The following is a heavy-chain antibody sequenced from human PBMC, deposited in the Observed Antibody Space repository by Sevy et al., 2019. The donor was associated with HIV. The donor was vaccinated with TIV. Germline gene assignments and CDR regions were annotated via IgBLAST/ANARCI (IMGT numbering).Heavy chain of an antibody. CDR1: GDSVSSNSAA. CDR3: ARDRWYYYGSGSYLWFAY. D-gene: IGHD3-10*01. J-gene: IGHJ4*02. V-gene: IGHV6-1*01. Sequence: QSQTLSLTCAISGDSVSSNSAAWNWIRQSPSRGLEWLGRTYYRSKWYNDYAVSVKSRITINPDTSKNQFSLQLNSVTPEDTAVYYCARDRWYYYGSGSYLWFAYWGQGTLVTVSS. CDR2: TYYRSKWYN.